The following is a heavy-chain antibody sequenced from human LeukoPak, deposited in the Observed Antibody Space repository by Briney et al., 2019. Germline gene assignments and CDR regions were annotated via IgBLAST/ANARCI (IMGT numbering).Heavy chain of an antibody. Sequence: PGGSLRLSCAASGFTFSSYSMNWVRQAPGKGLEWVSSISSSSSYIYYADSVKGRFTISRDNAKNSLYLQMNSLRAEDTAVYYCEAPFCNTSCLSDAFDVWGQGTMVTVSS. CDR2: ISSSSSYI. V-gene: IGHV3-21*01. D-gene: IGHD2-2*01. J-gene: IGHJ3*01. CDR1: GFTFSSYS. CDR3: EAPFCNTSCLSDAFDV.